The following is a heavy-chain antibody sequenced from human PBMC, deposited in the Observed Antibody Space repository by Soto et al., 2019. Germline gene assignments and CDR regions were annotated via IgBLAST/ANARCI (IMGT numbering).Heavy chain of an antibody. CDR3: AKSRYSDSSGDFSDY. CDR2: IGGSGRTT. V-gene: IGHV3-23*01. J-gene: IGHJ4*02. CDR1: AFTFNNYA. D-gene: IGHD3-22*01. Sequence: EVQLLESGGGLVQPGGSLSLSCAASAFTFNNYAMSWVRQAPGKGLEWVSGIGGSGRTTYYADSVKGRFTISRDNSNNTLFLRMNSLRAEDTAVYYCAKSRYSDSSGDFSDYWGQGTLVTVSS.